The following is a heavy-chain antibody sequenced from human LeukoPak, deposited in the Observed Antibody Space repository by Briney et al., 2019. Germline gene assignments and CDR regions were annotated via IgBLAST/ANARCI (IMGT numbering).Heavy chain of an antibody. D-gene: IGHD1-1*01. V-gene: IGHV4-39*01. Sequence: SETLSLTCTVSGGSISGSSPYWGWIRQPPGQGLEWVGTISYSGSTFYSPSLRGRVTISVDTSRKQCSLNLSSVTATDTAVYYCARHTSGTMFSYWGQGTLVTVSS. CDR3: ARHTSGTMFSY. J-gene: IGHJ4*02. CDR1: GGSISGSSPY. CDR2: ISYSGST.